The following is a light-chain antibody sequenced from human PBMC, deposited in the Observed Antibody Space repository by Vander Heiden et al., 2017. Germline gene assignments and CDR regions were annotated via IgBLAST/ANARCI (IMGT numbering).Light chain of an antibody. Sequence: QPALTQPAALSGSPGQSTTISCTGTSSDVGGYNYVAWYQHPPDTAPKLIIYDVSNRPSGVSDRFSGSKSGNTASLTISGLQADDEADYYCTSFTSRHTYVFGTGTKVTVL. V-gene: IGLV2-14*03. CDR1: SSDVGGYNY. CDR2: DVS. CDR3: TSFTSRHTYV. J-gene: IGLJ1*01.